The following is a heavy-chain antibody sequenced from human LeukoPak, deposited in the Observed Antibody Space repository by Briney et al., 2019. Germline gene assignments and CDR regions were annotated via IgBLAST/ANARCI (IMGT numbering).Heavy chain of an antibody. CDR1: GFTFSSYA. J-gene: IGHJ4*02. Sequence: GGSLRLSCAASGFTFSSYAMSWVRQAPGKGLEWVSAISGSGGSTYYADSVKGRFTISRDNSKNTLYLQMNSLRAEDTAVYHRAKGEVRAAAGTGFDYWGQGTLVTVSS. CDR2: ISGSGGST. CDR3: AKGEVRAAAGTGFDY. D-gene: IGHD6-13*01. V-gene: IGHV3-23*01.